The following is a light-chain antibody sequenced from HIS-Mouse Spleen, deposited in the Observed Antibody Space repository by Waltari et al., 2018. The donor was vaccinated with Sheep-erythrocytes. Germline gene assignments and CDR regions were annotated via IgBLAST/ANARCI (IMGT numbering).Light chain of an antibody. CDR1: SSAVGGYNN. J-gene: IGLJ3*02. CDR3: SSYAGSNNWV. V-gene: IGLV2-8*01. CDR2: EVS. Sequence: QSALTQPRSVSGSPGQSVTIPCTGTSSAVGGYNNVSWYQQHPGKAPKLMIYEVSKRPSGVPDRFSGSKSGNTASLTVSGLQAEDEADYYCSSYAGSNNWVFGGGTKLTVL.